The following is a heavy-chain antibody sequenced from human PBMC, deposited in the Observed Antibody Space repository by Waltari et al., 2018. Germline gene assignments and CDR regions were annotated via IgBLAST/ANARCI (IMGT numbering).Heavy chain of an antibody. V-gene: IGHV3-23*01. D-gene: IGHD6-19*01. CDR3: AKTWGQWLVRGYFDY. CDR1: GFPFSGYA. CDR2: ISGSGGST. J-gene: IGHJ4*02. Sequence: EVQLLESGGGLVQPGGSLRLSCAASGFPFSGYAMSWVRQAPGKGLEWVSAISGSGGSTYYADSVKGRFTISRDNSKNTLYLQMNSLRAEDTAVYYCAKTWGQWLVRGYFDYWGQGTLVTVSS.